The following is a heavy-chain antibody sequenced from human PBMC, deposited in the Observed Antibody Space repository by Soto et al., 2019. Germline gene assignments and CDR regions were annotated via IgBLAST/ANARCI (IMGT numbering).Heavy chain of an antibody. CDR2: IKQDGSEK. D-gene: IGHD3-22*01. V-gene: IGHV3-7*01. J-gene: IGHJ4*02. Sequence: GGSLRLSCAASGFTFSSYWMSWVRQAPGKGLEWVANIKQDGSEKYYVDSVKGRFTISRDNSKNTLYLQMSSLRAEDTAVYYCVKDPYYYDSSGYYWGQGTLVTVSS. CDR1: GFTFSSYW. CDR3: VKDPYYYDSSGYY.